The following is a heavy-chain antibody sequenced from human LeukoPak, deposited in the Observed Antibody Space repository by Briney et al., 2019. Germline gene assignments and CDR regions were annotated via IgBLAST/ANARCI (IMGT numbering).Heavy chain of an antibody. V-gene: IGHV1-24*01. CDR2: FDPEDGET. Sequence: ASVKVSCKVSGYTLTELSMHWVRQAPGKGLEWMGGFDPEDGETIYAQKFQGRVTMTEDTSTDTAYMELSSLRSEDTAVYYCATDLRIAAAGRWFDPWGQGTLVSVSS. CDR3: ATDLRIAAAGRWFDP. J-gene: IGHJ5*02. D-gene: IGHD6-13*01. CDR1: GYTLTELS.